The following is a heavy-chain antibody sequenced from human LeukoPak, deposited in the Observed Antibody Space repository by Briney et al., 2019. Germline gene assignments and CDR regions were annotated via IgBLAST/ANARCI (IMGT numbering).Heavy chain of an antibody. J-gene: IGHJ5*02. Sequence: GESLKISCKTSGHSFTSYWIAWVRQMPGKGLEWMGIIYPGDSDTRYSPSFQGQVTISADKSISTAYLQLSSLKASDTAVYYCARSPGGFTYGRNWFDPWGQGTLVSVSS. CDR1: GHSFTSYW. CDR3: ARSPGGFTYGRNWFDP. CDR2: IYPGDSDT. V-gene: IGHV5-51*01. D-gene: IGHD5-18*01.